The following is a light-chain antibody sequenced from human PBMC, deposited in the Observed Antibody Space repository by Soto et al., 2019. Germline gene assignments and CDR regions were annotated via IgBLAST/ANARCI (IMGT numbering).Light chain of an antibody. CDR2: DAS. CDR3: QQRTSRPPMYT. V-gene: IGKV3-11*01. J-gene: IGKJ2*01. Sequence: EMVLTQSPATLSFSPGEGATLSCRASQSVSSYLVWYQQKPCQAPRLLIYDASKRATGIPARFSGSGSGTDFTVTIRSLEPEDFAVYYCQQRTSRPPMYTFAQGTKLEIK. CDR1: QSVSSY.